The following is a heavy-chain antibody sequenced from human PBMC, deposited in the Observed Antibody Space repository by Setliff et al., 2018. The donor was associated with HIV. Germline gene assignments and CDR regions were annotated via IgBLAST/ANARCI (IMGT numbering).Heavy chain of an antibody. CDR2: ISGGSSIK. Sequence: LSLSCTASGFTFSSSAMNWVRQAPGKGLAWVSTISGGSSIKEYADFVKGRFSISRDNSKDTVFLQMDSLRAEDTAIYYCAKGTKITTALYLAYWGQGTLVTVSS. D-gene: IGHD6-13*01. CDR3: AKGTKITTALYLAY. CDR1: GFTFSSSA. J-gene: IGHJ1*01. V-gene: IGHV3-23*01.